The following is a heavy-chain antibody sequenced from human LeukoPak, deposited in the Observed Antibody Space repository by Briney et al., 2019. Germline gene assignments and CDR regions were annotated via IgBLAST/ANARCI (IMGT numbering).Heavy chain of an antibody. CDR3: ARDSRGYSYGGDDY. CDR2: IYYSGST. Sequence: SETLSLTCTVSGGSISSSSYYWGWIRQPPGKGLEWIGSIYYSGSTYYNPSLKSRVTISVDTSKNQFSLKLSSVTAADTAVYYCARDSRGYSYGGDDYWGQGTLVTVSS. V-gene: IGHV4-39*07. CDR1: GGSISSSSYY. D-gene: IGHD5-18*01. J-gene: IGHJ4*02.